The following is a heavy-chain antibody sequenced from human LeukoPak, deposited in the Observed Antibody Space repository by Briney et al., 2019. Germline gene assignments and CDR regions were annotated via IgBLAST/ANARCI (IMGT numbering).Heavy chain of an antibody. J-gene: IGHJ4*02. CDR3: AKDLNYGFAS. Sequence: GGSLRLSCAASGFTFSSYAMSWVRQAPGKGLEWVSGISGSGDSTDYADSVKGRFTISRDNSKNTLYLQMNSLRAEDTAVYYCAKDLNYGFASWGQGTLVTVSS. D-gene: IGHD3-10*01. V-gene: IGHV3-23*01. CDR2: ISGSGDST. CDR1: GFTFSSYA.